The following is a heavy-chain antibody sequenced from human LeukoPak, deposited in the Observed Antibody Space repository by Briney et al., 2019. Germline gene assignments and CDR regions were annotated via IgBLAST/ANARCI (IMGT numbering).Heavy chain of an antibody. CDR1: GYTFTGYY. CDR3: ARPAYCSSTSCYLSNWFDP. CDR2: INPNSGGT. V-gene: IGHV1-2*02. J-gene: IGHJ5*02. Sequence: ASMKVSCKASGYTFTGYYMHWARQAPGQGLEWMGWINPNSGGTNYAQKFQGRVTMTRDTSISTAYMELSRLRSDDTAVYYCARPAYCSSTSCYLSNWFDPWGQGTLVTVSS. D-gene: IGHD2-2*01.